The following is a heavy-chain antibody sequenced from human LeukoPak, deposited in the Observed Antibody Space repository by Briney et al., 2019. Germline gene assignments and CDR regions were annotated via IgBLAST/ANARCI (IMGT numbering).Heavy chain of an antibody. CDR2: IRSKANSYAT. V-gene: IGHV3-73*01. J-gene: IGHJ6*02. CDR1: GFTFSGSA. D-gene: IGHD1-26*01. CDR3: ARDSPARVGATRPLVCMDV. Sequence: PGGSLRLSCAASGFTFSGSAMHWVRQASGKGLEWVGRIRSKANSYATAYAASVKGRFTISRDDSKNTAYLQMNSLRAEDTAVYYCARDSPARVGATRPLVCMDVWGQGTTVTVSS.